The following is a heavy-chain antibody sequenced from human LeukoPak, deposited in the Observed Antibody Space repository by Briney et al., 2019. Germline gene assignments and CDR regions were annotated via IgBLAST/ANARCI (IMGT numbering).Heavy chain of an antibody. CDR3: ARGSMGTTPHFDY. CDR1: GGSISSGSYY. V-gene: IGHV4-61*02. J-gene: IGHJ4*02. CDR2: IYTSGST. D-gene: IGHD7-27*01. Sequence: PSETLSLTCTVSGGSISSGSYYWSWIRQPAGKGLEWIGRIYTSGSTNYNPSLKSRVTISVDTSKNQFSLKLSSVTAADTAVYYCARGSMGTTPHFDYWGQGTLVTVSS.